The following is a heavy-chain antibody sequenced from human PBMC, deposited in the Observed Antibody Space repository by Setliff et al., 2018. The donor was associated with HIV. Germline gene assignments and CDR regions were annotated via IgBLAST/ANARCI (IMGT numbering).Heavy chain of an antibody. Sequence: PGGSLRLSCAASGFSFSTYGMYWVRQAPGKGLEWVGFIRSKAYGGTTEYAASVKGRFTISRDDSKSIAYLQMNSLKTEDTAVYYCARVPIYDSSGYYYYGAFDIWGQGTMVTVSS. CDR3: ARVPIYDSSGYYYYGAFDI. CDR2: IRSKAYGGTT. D-gene: IGHD3-22*01. V-gene: IGHV3-49*04. CDR1: GFSFSTYG. J-gene: IGHJ3*02.